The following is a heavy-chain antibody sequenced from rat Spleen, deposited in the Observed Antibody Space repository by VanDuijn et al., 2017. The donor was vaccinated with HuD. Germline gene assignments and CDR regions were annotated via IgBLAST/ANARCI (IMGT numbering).Heavy chain of an antibody. CDR3: ARLGGRTTTGYFDY. CDR2: ISTGGGNT. Sequence: EVQLVESGGGLVQPGRSLKLSCAASGFTYSNYVMAWVSQAPTKGLEWVASISTGGGNTYYRDSVKGRFTISRDNAKNTLYLQMDSLSSEDTATYYCARLGGRTTTGYFDYWGQGVMVTVSS. V-gene: IGHV5S13*01. J-gene: IGHJ2*01. CDR1: GFTYSNYV. D-gene: IGHD1-10*01.